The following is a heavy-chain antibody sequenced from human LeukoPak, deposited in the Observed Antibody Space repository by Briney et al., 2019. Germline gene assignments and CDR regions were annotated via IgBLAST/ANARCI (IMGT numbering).Heavy chain of an antibody. CDR1: GFTFSSYE. CDR3: ARVLPYYYYMDV. V-gene: IGHV3-48*03. Sequence: GGSLRLSCAASGFTFSSYEMNWVRQAPGKGLEWVSYISSSGSTIYYADSVKGRFTISRDNAKNSLYLQMNSLRAEDTALYHCARVLPYYYYMDVWGKGTTVTISS. J-gene: IGHJ6*03. CDR2: ISSSGSTI.